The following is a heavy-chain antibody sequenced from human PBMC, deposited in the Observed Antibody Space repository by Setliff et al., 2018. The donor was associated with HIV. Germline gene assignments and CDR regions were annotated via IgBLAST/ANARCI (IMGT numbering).Heavy chain of an antibody. J-gene: IGHJ6*02. Sequence: GASVKVSCKASGGTFSSYAISWVRQAPGQGLEWMGGIIPISGTVNYAQKFWGRVTITTHESTSTAYMELSSLRSEDTAVYYCARGAFIGYGWSYFGMDVWGQGTTVTVSS. CDR1: GGTFSSYA. CDR3: ARGAFIGYGWSYFGMDV. CDR2: IIPISGTV. D-gene: IGHD3-22*01. V-gene: IGHV1-69*05.